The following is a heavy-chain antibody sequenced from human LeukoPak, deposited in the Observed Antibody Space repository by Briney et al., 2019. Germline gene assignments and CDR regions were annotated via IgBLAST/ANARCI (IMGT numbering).Heavy chain of an antibody. D-gene: IGHD6-13*01. CDR1: GYTFTGYY. CDR3: ARAGGSSSWYLAYYYYYMDV. J-gene: IGHJ6*03. CDR2: INPNSGGT. Sequence: ASVKVSCKASGYTFTGYYMHWVRQAPGQGLEWMGWINPNSGGTNYAQKFQGRVTMTRDMSTSTVYMELSSLRSEDTAVYYCARAGGSSSWYLAYYYYYMDVWGKGTTVTVSS. V-gene: IGHV1-2*02.